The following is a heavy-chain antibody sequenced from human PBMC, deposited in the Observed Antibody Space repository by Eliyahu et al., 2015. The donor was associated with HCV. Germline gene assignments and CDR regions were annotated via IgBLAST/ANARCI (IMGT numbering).Heavy chain of an antibody. D-gene: IGHD3-3*01. Sequence: EVQLVESGGGLVKPGGFLRLSCAASGFIFSYNTMHWVRQAPGKGLEWVSSIDGSSIYMNYVASVKGRFTISRDDAKNSLYLQMNSLRAEDTAVYYCATEFGVGGWDAEYFQYWGQGTLVTVSS. CDR1: GFIFSYNT. CDR3: ATEFGVGGWDAEYFQY. V-gene: IGHV3-21*01. J-gene: IGHJ1*01. CDR2: IDGSSIYM.